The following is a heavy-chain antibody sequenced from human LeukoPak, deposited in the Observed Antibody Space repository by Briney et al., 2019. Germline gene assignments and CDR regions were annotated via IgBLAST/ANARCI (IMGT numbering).Heavy chain of an antibody. J-gene: IGHJ4*02. CDR2: INPNSGGT. CDR3: ARAPRGYSYGWIFDY. Sequence: ASVKVSCKASGYTFTGYYMHWVRQAPGQGLEWMGWINPNSGGTNYAQKFQGRVTMTRDTSISTAYMELSRLRSDDTAVYYCARAPRGYSYGWIFDYWGQGTLVTVSS. V-gene: IGHV1-2*02. CDR1: GYTFTGYY. D-gene: IGHD5-18*01.